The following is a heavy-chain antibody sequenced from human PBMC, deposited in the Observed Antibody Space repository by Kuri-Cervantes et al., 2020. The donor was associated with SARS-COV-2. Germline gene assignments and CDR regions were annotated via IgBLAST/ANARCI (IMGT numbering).Heavy chain of an antibody. CDR2: ISSSSYI. V-gene: IGHV3-21*01. CDR3: ARVRNDYYYYYYMDV. CDR1: GFTFSSYS. J-gene: IGHJ6*03. Sequence: GESLKISCAASGFTFSSYSMSWVRQAPGKGLEWVSSISSSSYIYYADSVKGRFTISRDNAKNSLYLQMNSLRAEDTAVYYCARVRNDYYYYYYMDVWGKGTTVTVSS.